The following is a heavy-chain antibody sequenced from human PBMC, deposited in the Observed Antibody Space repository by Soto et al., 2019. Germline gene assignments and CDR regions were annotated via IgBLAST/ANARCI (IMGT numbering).Heavy chain of an antibody. Sequence: SETLSLTCTVSGGSISSYYWSWIRQPPGKGLEWIGYIYYSGSTNYNPSLKSRVTISVDTSKNQFSLKLSSVTAADTAVYYCARQRVQYSSSWYGWIDPWGQATLVTVSS. J-gene: IGHJ5*02. CDR2: IYYSGST. CDR3: ARQRVQYSSSWYGWIDP. D-gene: IGHD6-13*01. CDR1: GGSISSYY. V-gene: IGHV4-59*08.